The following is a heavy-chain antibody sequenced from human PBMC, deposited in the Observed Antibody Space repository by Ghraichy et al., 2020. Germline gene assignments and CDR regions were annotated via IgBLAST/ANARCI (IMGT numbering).Heavy chain of an antibody. CDR2: IWYDGSNK. V-gene: IGHV3-33*01. J-gene: IGHJ6*03. CDR1: GFTFSSYG. CDR3: ARDLNSYYMDV. Sequence: GGSLRLSCAASGFTFSSYGMHWVRQAPGKGLEWVAVIWYDGSNKYYADSVKGRFTISRDNSKNTLYLQMNSLRAEDTAVYYCARDLNSYYMDVWGKGTTVTVSS.